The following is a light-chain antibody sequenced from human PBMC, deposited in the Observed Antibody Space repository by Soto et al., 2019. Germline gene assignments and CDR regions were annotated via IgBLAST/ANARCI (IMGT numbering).Light chain of an antibody. Sequence: DIQLTPSPSSLSASVGDRVTITCRASQSLSSYLNWYQQKPRKAPKLLIYAASSLKSGVPSRFSGSGSGTDFTLTISSLQPEDFANYYCEQSYSTRWTFGQGTKVEIK. CDR2: AAS. J-gene: IGKJ1*01. CDR3: EQSYSTRWT. V-gene: IGKV1-39*01. CDR1: QSLSSY.